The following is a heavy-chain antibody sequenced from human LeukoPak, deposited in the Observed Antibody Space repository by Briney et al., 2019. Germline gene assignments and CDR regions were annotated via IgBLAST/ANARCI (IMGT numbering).Heavy chain of an antibody. CDR3: AKYYYDSSGYYTQTFDY. J-gene: IGHJ4*02. CDR1: GFTFSSYA. Sequence: PGGSLRLSCAASGFTFSSYATSWVRQAPGKGLEWVSAISGSGGSTYYADSVKGRFTISRDNSKNTLYLQMNSLRAEDTAVYYCAKYYYDSSGYYTQTFDYWGQGTLVTVSS. CDR2: ISGSGGST. V-gene: IGHV3-23*01. D-gene: IGHD3-22*01.